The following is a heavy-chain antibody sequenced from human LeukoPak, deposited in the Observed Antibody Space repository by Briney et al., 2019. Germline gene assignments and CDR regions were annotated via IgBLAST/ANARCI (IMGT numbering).Heavy chain of an antibody. J-gene: IGHJ4*02. CDR3: GRGGRDGYTLYPLDY. CDR2: IYYSGST. Sequence: SETLSLTCTVSGGSISSSSYYWGWIRQPPGKGLEWIGSIYYSGSTYYNPSLKSRVTISVDTSKNQLSLKLRSVTAADTAVYYCGRGGRDGYTLYPLDYWGQGTLVTVSS. V-gene: IGHV4-39*07. D-gene: IGHD5-24*01. CDR1: GGSISSSSYY.